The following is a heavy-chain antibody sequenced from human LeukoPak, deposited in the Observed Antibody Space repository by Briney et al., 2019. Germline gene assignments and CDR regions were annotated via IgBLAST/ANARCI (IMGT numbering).Heavy chain of an antibody. Sequence: GGSLRLSCVVSGFTFSDYAMSWVRQAPEKGLDWVSVISGSAHKIRYADSVKGRFTISRDNSENTVYLQMNNLRAEDTALYYCAGRPTGYSSGYGYWGQGALVTVSS. CDR2: ISGSAHKI. CDR3: AGRPTGYSSGYGY. D-gene: IGHD5-18*01. J-gene: IGHJ4*02. CDR1: GFTFSDYA. V-gene: IGHV3-23*01.